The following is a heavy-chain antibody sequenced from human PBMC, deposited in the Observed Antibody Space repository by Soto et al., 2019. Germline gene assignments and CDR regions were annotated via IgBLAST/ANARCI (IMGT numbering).Heavy chain of an antibody. V-gene: IGHV3-66*01. CDR1: GFTVSSNY. CDR3: ARDRRVHAFDI. J-gene: IGHJ3*02. CDR2: IYSGGST. Sequence: GGSLRLSCAASGFTVSSNYMSWVRQAPGKGLEWVSVIYSGGSTYYADSVKGRFTISRDNSKNTLYLQMNSLRAEDTAVYYCARDRRVHAFDIWGQGTMVTVSS.